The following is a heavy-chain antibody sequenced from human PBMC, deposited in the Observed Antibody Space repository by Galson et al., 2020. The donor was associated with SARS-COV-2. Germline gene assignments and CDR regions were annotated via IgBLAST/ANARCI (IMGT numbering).Heavy chain of an antibody. CDR3: ARGLSTWYVDY. D-gene: IGHD6-13*01. V-gene: IGHV1-46*01. CDR1: GYSFTNYY. CDR2: INPNTGST. J-gene: IGHJ4*02. Sequence: ASVKVSCKASGYSFTNYYIVWVRQAPGQGLEWMGRINPNTGSTRHTQKFQGRVTMTRDTSTSTVYMELSSLGSDDAAVYYCARGLSTWYVDYWGQGTLITVSS.